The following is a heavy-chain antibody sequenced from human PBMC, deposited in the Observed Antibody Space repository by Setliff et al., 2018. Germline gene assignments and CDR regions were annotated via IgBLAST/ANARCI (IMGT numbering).Heavy chain of an antibody. CDR1: DASIGGSGYY. CDR3: ARKSRNIVVVPAAVIYYYYYYMDV. D-gene: IGHD2-2*01. V-gene: IGHV4-39*07. Sequence: PSETLSLTCTVSDASIGGSGYYWGWIRQPPGKGPEWIGNIHYSGSTHYNPSLKSRVTISVDTSKNQFSLKLSSVTAADTAVYYCARKSRNIVVVPAAVIYYYYYYMDVWGKGTTVTVSS. J-gene: IGHJ6*03. CDR2: IHYSGST.